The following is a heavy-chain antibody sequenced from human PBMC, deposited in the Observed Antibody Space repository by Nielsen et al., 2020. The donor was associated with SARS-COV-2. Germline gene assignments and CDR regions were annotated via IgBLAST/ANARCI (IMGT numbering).Heavy chain of an antibody. J-gene: IGHJ3*02. CDR2: INPNSGGT. D-gene: IGHD2-15*01. Sequence: ASVKVSCKASGYTFTGYYMHWVRQAPGQGLEWMGRINPNSGGTNYAQKLQGRVTMTTDTSTSTAYMELRSLRSDDTAVYYCARDLLDVVVVAATPAFDIWGQGTMVTVSS. V-gene: IGHV1-2*06. CDR3: ARDLLDVVVVAATPAFDI. CDR1: GYTFTGYY.